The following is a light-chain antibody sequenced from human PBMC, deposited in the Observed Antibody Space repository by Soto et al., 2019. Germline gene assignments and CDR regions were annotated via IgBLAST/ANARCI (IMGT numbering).Light chain of an antibody. CDR2: DAS. CDR3: QQYNSYWT. J-gene: IGKJ1*01. CDR1: QNIGGW. V-gene: IGKV1-5*01. Sequence: DIQMTQSPSTLSASVGDRVTITCRASQNIGGWLAWYQQKTGKAPKLLIYDASSLESGVPSRFSGSGSGTEFPLTISSLQPDDFASYYCQQYNSYWTFGQGTKVEIK.